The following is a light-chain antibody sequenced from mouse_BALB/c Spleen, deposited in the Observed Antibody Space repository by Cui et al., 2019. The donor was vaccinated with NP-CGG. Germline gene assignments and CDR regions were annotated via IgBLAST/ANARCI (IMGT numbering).Light chain of an antibody. CDR2: GTN. V-gene: IGLV1*01. CDR1: TGTATTSNY. J-gene: IGLJ1*01. Sequence: QAVVTQESALTTSPGETVTLTCRSSTGTATTSNYANWVQEKPDHLFTGLIGGTNNRAPGVPARFSGALIGDKAALTITETQTEDEAIYFCAPWYSNHWVFGGGTKLTVL. CDR3: APWYSNHWV.